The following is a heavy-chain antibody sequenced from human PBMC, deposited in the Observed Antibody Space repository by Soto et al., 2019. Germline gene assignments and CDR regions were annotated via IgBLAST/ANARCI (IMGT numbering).Heavy chain of an antibody. V-gene: IGHV4-38-2*01. Sequence: KTSETLSLTCAVSGDSMRTDYYWGWVRQPPGKGLEWIGSIYHSGSAYYNPSLTSRVTISVDTSKNQFSLKVTSVTAADTAVYYCARLTTVRYFDYWGQGTLVTVSS. J-gene: IGHJ4*02. CDR3: ARLTTVRYFDY. D-gene: IGHD3-9*01. CDR2: IYHSGSA. CDR1: GDSMRTDYY.